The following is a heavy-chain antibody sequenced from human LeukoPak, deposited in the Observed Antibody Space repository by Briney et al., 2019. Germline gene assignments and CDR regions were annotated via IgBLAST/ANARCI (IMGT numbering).Heavy chain of an antibody. V-gene: IGHV4-59*08. CDR1: GGSISSYY. Sequence: SETLSLTCTVSGGSISSYYWSWIRQPPGEGLEWIGYIYYSGSTNYNPSLKSRVTISVDTSKNQFSLELSSVTAADTAVYYCARRLVIDANDAFDIWGQGTMVTVSS. CDR3: ARRLVIDANDAFDI. J-gene: IGHJ3*02. D-gene: IGHD3-9*01. CDR2: IYYSGST.